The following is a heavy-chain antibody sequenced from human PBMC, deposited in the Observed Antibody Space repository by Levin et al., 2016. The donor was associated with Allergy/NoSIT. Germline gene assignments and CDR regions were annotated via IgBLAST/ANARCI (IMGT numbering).Heavy chain of an antibody. V-gene: IGHV3-23*01. CDR2: ISGSGGST. Sequence: GESLKISCAASGFTFSSYAMSWVRQAPGKGLEWVSAISGSGGSTYYADSVKGRFTISRDNSKNTLYLQMNSLRAEDTAVYYCAKLGVLRFLESRPPFDYWGQGTLGHRLL. D-gene: IGHD3-3*01. CDR1: GFTFSSYA. CDR3: AKLGVLRFLESRPPFDY. J-gene: IGHJ4*02.